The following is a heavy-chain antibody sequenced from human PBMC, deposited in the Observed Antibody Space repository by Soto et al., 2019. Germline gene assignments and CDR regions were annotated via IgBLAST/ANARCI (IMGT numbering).Heavy chain of an antibody. CDR3: ARDSELAAAVFYGMAV. CDR2: INPSGGST. Sequence: ASVKVSWKAAGYTFTSYCMHWVRQAPGQGLEWMGIINPSGGSTRYAQKFQGRVTMNRDTSTSTVYMELSSLRSEDTAVYYCARDSELAAAVFYGMAVWGQGTTVTVSS. V-gene: IGHV1-46*01. CDR1: GYTFTSYC. J-gene: IGHJ6*02. D-gene: IGHD6-13*01.